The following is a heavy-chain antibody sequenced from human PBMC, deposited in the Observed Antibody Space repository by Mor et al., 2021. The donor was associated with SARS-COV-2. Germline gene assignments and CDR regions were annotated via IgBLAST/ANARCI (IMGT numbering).Heavy chain of an antibody. CDR3: ARGINYGTPFDY. CDR2: SAYNGDT. D-gene: IGHD3-16*01. J-gene: IGHJ4*02. Sequence: SAYNGDTDYAQSLQGRVTMTTDTSTSTAYMELRSLRADDTAVYYCARGINYGTPFDYWGQG. V-gene: IGHV1-18*01.